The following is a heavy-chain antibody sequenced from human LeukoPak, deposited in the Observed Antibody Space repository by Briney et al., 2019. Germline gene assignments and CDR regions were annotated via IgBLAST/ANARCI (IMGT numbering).Heavy chain of an antibody. D-gene: IGHD6-13*01. CDR2: INHSGST. V-gene: IGHV4-34*01. CDR1: GGSFSGYC. CDR3: ARGDIAAAGTGGDYYYYYVMDV. Sequence: SETLSLTCAVYGGSFSGYCWSWIRQPPGKGLEWIGEINHSGSTNYNPSLKSRVTISVDTSKNQFSLNLTSVTAADTAVYYCARGDIAAAGTGGDYYYYYVMDVWGQGTTVTVSS. J-gene: IGHJ6*02.